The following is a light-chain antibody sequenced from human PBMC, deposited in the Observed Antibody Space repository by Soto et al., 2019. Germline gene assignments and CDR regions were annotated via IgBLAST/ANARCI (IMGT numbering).Light chain of an antibody. CDR3: SSYTSTNTVV. CDR2: DVS. Sequence: QSALTQPASVSGSPGQSITISCTGTSSDVGGYNYVSWYQHHPGKAPKLMIYDVSNRSSGVSNRFSGSKSDNTASLTISGLQAEDEADYYCSSYTSTNTVVFGGGTKLTVL. J-gene: IGLJ2*01. V-gene: IGLV2-14*03. CDR1: SSDVGGYNY.